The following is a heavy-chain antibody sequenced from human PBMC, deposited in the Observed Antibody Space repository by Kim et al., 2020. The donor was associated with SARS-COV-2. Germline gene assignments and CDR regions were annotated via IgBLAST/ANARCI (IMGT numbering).Heavy chain of an antibody. CDR3: ARRGVYYGSGSSIRRMDV. Sequence: SETLSLTCTVSGGSISSSSYYWGWIRQPPGKGLEWIGSIYYSGSTYYNPSLKSRVTISVDTSKNQFSLKLSSVTAADTAVYYCARRGVYYGSGSSIRRMDVWGQGTTVTVSS. V-gene: IGHV4-39*01. CDR2: IYYSGST. J-gene: IGHJ6*02. D-gene: IGHD3-10*01. CDR1: GGSISSSSYY.